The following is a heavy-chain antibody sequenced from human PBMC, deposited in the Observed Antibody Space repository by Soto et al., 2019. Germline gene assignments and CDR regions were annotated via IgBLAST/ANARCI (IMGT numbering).Heavy chain of an antibody. J-gene: IGHJ4*02. CDR1: GGSISSSNW. CDR3: ARSPTPVYYYDSSGSPGHFDY. D-gene: IGHD3-22*01. CDR2: IYHSGST. V-gene: IGHV4-4*02. Sequence: SETLSLTCAVSGGSISSSNWWSWVRQPPGKGLEWIGEIYHSGSTNYNPSLKSRVTISVDKSKNQFSLKLSSVTAADTAVYYCARSPTPVYYYDSSGSPGHFDYWGQGTLVTVPS.